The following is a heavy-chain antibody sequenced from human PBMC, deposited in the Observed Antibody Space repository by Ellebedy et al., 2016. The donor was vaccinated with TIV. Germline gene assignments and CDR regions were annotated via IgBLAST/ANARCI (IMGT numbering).Heavy chain of an antibody. Sequence: GESLKISCAASGFTFSSAWMSWVRQAPGKGLEWVGRIKSKTDGGTTDYAAPVKGRFTISRDDSKNTLYLQMNSLKTEDTAVYYCTTSSGWYKVFDYWGQGTLVTVSS. D-gene: IGHD6-19*01. V-gene: IGHV3-15*01. CDR1: GFTFSSAW. CDR2: IKSKTDGGTT. J-gene: IGHJ4*02. CDR3: TTSSGWYKVFDY.